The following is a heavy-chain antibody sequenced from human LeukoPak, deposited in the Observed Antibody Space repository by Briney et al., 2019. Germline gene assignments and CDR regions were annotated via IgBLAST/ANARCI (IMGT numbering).Heavy chain of an antibody. V-gene: IGHV4-59*08. J-gene: IGHJ6*03. D-gene: IGHD3-22*01. CDR3: ARSGDYSGHHYVAYDYYYMDV. CDR1: GGSISSYY. Sequence: MPSETLSLTCTVSGGSISSYYWSWIRQPPGKGLEWIGYIYYSGSTNYNPSLKSRVTISVDTSKNQFSLKLSSVTAADTAVYYCARSGDYSGHHYVAYDYYYMDVWGKGTTVTVS. CDR2: IYYSGST.